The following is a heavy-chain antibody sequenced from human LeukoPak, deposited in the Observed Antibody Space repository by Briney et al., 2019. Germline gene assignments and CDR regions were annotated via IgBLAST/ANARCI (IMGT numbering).Heavy chain of an antibody. V-gene: IGHV1-18*01. D-gene: IGHD6-13*01. Sequence: ASVKVSCKASGYTFTSYGISWVRQAPGRGLEWMGWISAYNGNTNYAQKLQGRVTMTTDTSTSTAYMELRSLRSDDTAVYYCARDVSSSWPINKNWFDPWGQGTLVTVSS. CDR3: ARDVSSSWPINKNWFDP. CDR1: GYTFTSYG. J-gene: IGHJ5*02. CDR2: ISAYNGNT.